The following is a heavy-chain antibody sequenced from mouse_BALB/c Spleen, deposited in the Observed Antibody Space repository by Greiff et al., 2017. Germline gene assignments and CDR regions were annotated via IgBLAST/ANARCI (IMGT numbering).Heavy chain of an antibody. CDR2: IWAGGST. CDR1: GFSLTSYG. J-gene: IGHJ4*01. V-gene: IGHV2-9*02. D-gene: IGHD2-1*01. Sequence: QVQLKESGPGLVAPSQSLSITCTVSGFSLTSYGVHWVRQPPGKGLEWLGVIWAGGSTNYNSALMSRLSISKDNSKSQVFLKMNSLQTDDTAMYYCAREGAYGNYEAMDYWGQGTSVTVSS. CDR3: AREGAYGNYEAMDY.